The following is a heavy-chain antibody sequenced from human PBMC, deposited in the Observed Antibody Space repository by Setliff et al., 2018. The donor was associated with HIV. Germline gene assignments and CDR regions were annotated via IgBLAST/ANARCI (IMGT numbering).Heavy chain of an antibody. V-gene: IGHV3-11*01. CDR3: ARTPGVTTAGWFDP. Sequence: LSLTCDGYGGSLSSYYWTWVRQAPGKGLEWVSYISSSGSTIYYADSVKGRFTISRDNAKNSLYLQMNSLRAEDTAVYYCARTPGVTTAGWFDPWGQGTLVTVSS. CDR2: ISSSGSTI. D-gene: IGHD2-21*02. CDR1: GGSLSSYY. J-gene: IGHJ5*02.